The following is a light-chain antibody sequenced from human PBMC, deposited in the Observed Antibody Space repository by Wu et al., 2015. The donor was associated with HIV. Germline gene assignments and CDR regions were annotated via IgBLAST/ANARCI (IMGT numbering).Light chain of an antibody. CDR2: GVS. Sequence: EIVLTQSPATLPLSPGERATLSCRASQSISANYVAWYQLKSGQAPRLLIFGVSIRAAGVPPRFSGSGSGTDFTLTISRLEPEDFAVYYCQQYDNSPPWTFGQGTRVEVK. V-gene: IGKV3-20*01. CDR1: QSISANY. J-gene: IGKJ1*01. CDR3: QQYDNSPPWT.